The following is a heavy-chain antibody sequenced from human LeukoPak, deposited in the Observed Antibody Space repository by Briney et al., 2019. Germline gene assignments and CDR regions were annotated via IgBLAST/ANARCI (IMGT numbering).Heavy chain of an antibody. Sequence: SETLSLTCSVSGGSLSNYYWSWIRQPPGKGLEWIADIYYSGSTNYNPSLKSRVTISVDTSKNQFSLKLSSVTAADTAVYYCARLDCSGGSCYSHYYYMDVWGIGTTVTVSS. V-gene: IGHV4-59*01. D-gene: IGHD2-15*01. J-gene: IGHJ6*03. CDR1: GGSLSNYY. CDR2: IYYSGST. CDR3: ARLDCSGGSCYSHYYYMDV.